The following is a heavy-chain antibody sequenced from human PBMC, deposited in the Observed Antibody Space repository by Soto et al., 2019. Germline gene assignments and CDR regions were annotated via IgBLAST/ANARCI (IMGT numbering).Heavy chain of an antibody. CDR2: IYSGGST. CDR3: PTSTPNDEHYMDV. J-gene: IGHJ6*03. D-gene: IGHD2-8*01. Sequence: PGGSLRLSCAASGFTVSSNYMSWVRQAPGKGLEWVSVIYSGGSTYYADSVKGRFTISRHNSKNTLYLQMNSLRAEDTAVYYCPTSTPNDEHYMDVWGKGTTVTGSS. V-gene: IGHV3-53*04. CDR1: GFTVSSNY.